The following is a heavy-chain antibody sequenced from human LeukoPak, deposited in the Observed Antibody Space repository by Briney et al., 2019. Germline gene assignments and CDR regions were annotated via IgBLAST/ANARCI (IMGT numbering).Heavy chain of an antibody. CDR2: IIPIFGTA. CDR1: GGTFSSYA. J-gene: IGHJ6*02. Sequence: SVKVPCKASGGTFSSYAISWVRQAPGQGLEWMGGIIPIFGTANYAQKFQGRVTITADESTGTAYMELSSLRSEDTAVYYCARLPLRSIAVGYYGMDVWGQGTTVTVSS. CDR3: ARLPLRSIAVGYYGMDV. D-gene: IGHD6-6*01. V-gene: IGHV1-69*13.